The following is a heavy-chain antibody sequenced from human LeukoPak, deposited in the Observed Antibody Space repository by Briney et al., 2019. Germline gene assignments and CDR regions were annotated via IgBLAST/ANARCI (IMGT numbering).Heavy chain of an antibody. V-gene: IGHV4-38-2*02. CDR2: INHSGST. J-gene: IGHJ4*02. CDR3: AKLTIKSCSGGSCSD. CDR1: GYSISSGYY. D-gene: IGHD2-15*01. Sequence: SETLSLTCTVSGYSISSGYYWSWIRQPPGKGLEWIGEINHSGSTNYNPSLKSRVTISVDTSKNQFSLKLSSVTAADTAVYYCAKLTIKSCSGGSCSDWGQGTLVTVSS.